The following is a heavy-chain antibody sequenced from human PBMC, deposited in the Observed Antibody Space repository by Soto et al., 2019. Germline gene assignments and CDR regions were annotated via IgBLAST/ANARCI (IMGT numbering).Heavy chain of an antibody. J-gene: IGHJ3*02. CDR2: ISGSGGST. Sequence: VGSLRLSCAAPGFTFSSYAMSWVRQAPGKGLEWVSAISGSGGSTYYADSVKGRFTISRDNSKNTLYLQMNSLRAEDTAVYYCAKRYSSSWSPHAFDIWGQGTMVTVSS. CDR3: AKRYSSSWSPHAFDI. CDR1: GFTFSSYA. V-gene: IGHV3-23*01. D-gene: IGHD6-13*01.